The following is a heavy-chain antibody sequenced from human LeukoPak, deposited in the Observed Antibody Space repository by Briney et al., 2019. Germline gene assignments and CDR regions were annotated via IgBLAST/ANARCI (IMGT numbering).Heavy chain of an antibody. D-gene: IGHD6-13*01. Sequence: ASVKVSCKASGYTFTGYFMHWVRQAPGQGLEWMGWINPNSGGTNYAQKFQGRVTMARDTSISTAYMELSRLRSDDTAVYYCARALPAAGPTSDYWGQGTLATVSS. V-gene: IGHV1-2*02. CDR2: INPNSGGT. CDR1: GYTFTGYF. J-gene: IGHJ4*02. CDR3: ARALPAAGPTSDY.